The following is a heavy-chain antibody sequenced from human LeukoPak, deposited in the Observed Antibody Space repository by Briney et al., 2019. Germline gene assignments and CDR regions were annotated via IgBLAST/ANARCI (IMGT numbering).Heavy chain of an antibody. CDR3: ARLGMAGAYRLFDY. CDR2: IYYSGST. J-gene: IGHJ4*02. D-gene: IGHD1-26*01. CDR1: GGSISSYY. V-gene: IGHV4-59*08. Sequence: PSETLSLTCTVSGGSISSYYWSWIRQPPRKGLEWIGYIYYSGSTNYNPSLKSRVTISVDTSKNQFSLKLSSVTAADTAVYYCARLGMAGAYRLFDYWGQGTLVTVSS.